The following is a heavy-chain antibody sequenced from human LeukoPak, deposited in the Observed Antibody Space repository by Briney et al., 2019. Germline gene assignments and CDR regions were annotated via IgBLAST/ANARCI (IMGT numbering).Heavy chain of an antibody. J-gene: IGHJ5*02. CDR3: ARGPYGDWYNWFDP. Sequence: SETLSLTCTVSGGSISSYYWSWIRQPAGKGLEWIGRIYTSGSTNYNPSLKSRVTMSVGTSKNQFSLKLSSVTAADTAVYYCARGPYGDWYNWFDPWGQGTLVTVSS. V-gene: IGHV4-4*07. D-gene: IGHD4-17*01. CDR1: GGSISSYY. CDR2: IYTSGST.